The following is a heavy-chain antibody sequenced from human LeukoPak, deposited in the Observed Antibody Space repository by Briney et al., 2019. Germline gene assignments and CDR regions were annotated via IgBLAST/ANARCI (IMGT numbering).Heavy chain of an antibody. CDR2: VYHGGST. V-gene: IGHV4-39*07. J-gene: IGHJ4*02. CDR3: TRGNSIAAGAN. D-gene: IGHD6-13*01. CDR1: GGSSSSSNYY. Sequence: SETLSLTCSVSGGSSSSSNYYWGWIRQAPGSGLEWIGSVYHGGSTYDNPSLKSRVTISLDTSENQSSLKVTSVTAADTAVYYCTRGNSIAAGANWGQGTLVTVSS.